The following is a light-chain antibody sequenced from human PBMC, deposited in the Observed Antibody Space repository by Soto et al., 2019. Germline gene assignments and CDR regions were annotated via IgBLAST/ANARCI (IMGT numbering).Light chain of an antibody. Sequence: EIVLTHSPATLSLSPGERATLSFSASQSVSSYLAWYQQKPGQAPRLLIYDASNRATGIPARFSVSGSGPDFTLTISSLEPEDFAVYYCQQRSNWPLTFGGGTKADIK. CDR3: QQRSNWPLT. V-gene: IGKV3-11*01. CDR2: DAS. CDR1: QSVSSY. J-gene: IGKJ4*01.